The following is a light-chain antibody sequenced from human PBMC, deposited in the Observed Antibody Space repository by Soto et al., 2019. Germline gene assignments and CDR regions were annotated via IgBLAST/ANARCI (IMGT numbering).Light chain of an antibody. CDR3: QQYDNWPWT. CDR2: SVS. J-gene: IGKJ1*01. Sequence: DIQMTQSPSSLSASVGDTVTITCRASQSIGKHLNWYQQKPGKAPKFLIYSVSSLQSGVPSRFSGSGSGTDFTLTISSLQSEDFAVYYCQQYDNWPWTFGQGTKVDIK. CDR1: QSIGKH. V-gene: IGKV1-39*01.